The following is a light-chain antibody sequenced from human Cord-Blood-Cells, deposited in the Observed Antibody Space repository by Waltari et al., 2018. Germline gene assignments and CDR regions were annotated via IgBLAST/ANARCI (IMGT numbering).Light chain of an antibody. CDR3: CSYAGSSTLV. V-gene: IGLV2-23*01. Sequence: QSALTQPASVSGSPGQSITISCTGTSSDVGSYNLVSWYQQHPGKAPKLMIYEGSKRPSGLSNRFSGSKSGNTASLTISGRQAEDEADYYCCSYAGSSTLVFGGGTKLTVL. CDR2: EGS. J-gene: IGLJ2*01. CDR1: SSDVGSYNL.